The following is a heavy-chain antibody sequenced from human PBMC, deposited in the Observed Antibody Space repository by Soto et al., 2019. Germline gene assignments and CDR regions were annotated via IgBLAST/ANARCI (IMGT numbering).Heavy chain of an antibody. CDR2: IWHDGSIK. D-gene: IGHD6-13*01. J-gene: IGHJ4*02. V-gene: IGHV3-33*08. CDR3: ARDSIASTADFDY. Sequence: GGSQRLSSTASGVNFRNYGMGWVRQAPGKGLEWVSVIWHDGSIKYYADSVKGRFTIPRDNFKNTLYLQMHSLRAEDTAVYYCARDSIASTADFDYWGQGTLVTVSS. CDR1: GVNFRNYG.